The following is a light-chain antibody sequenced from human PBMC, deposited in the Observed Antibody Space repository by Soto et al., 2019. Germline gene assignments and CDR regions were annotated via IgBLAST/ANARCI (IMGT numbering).Light chain of an antibody. CDR3: QPANSFPLP. CDR1: QDVSSW. Sequence: DLQVTQSPSSVSASVGDRVTITCRTSQDVSSWLAWYQQKPGKAPELLIYSASTLHTGVPSRFSGSGSGTDFTLTISILQPEDFAAYYCQPANSFPLPFGGGTKVEIK. V-gene: IGKV1-12*01. J-gene: IGKJ4*01. CDR2: SAS.